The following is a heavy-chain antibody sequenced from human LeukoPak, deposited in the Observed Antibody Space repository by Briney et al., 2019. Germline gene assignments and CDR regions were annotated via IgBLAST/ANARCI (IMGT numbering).Heavy chain of an antibody. Sequence: PGGSLRLSCAASGFTFSSYSMNWVRQAPGKGLEWVSSISSSSSYIYYADSVKGRFTISRDNAKNSLYLQMNSLRAEDTAVYYCAGDVSLGELSSAFDYWGQGTLVTVSS. J-gene: IGHJ4*02. CDR3: AGDVSLGELSSAFDY. D-gene: IGHD3-16*02. CDR2: ISSSSSYI. V-gene: IGHV3-21*01. CDR1: GFTFSSYS.